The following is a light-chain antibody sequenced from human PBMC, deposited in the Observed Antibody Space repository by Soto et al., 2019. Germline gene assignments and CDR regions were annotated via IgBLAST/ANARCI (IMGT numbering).Light chain of an antibody. CDR2: EVS. J-gene: IGLJ3*02. Sequence: QSALTQPASVSGSPGQSITISCTGTSSDVGGYNHVSWYQQHPGKAPKLMICEVSNRPSGVSNRFSGSKSGNTASLTISGLQAEDEADYYCSSYTTSSTPGVFGGGTQLTVL. CDR1: SSDVGGYNH. CDR3: SSYTTSSTPGV. V-gene: IGLV2-14*01.